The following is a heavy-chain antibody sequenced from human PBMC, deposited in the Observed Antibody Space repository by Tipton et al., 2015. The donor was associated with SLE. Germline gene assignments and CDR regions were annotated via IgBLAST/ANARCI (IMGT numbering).Heavy chain of an antibody. CDR3: ARLLTIFGVVN. V-gene: IGHV4-39*07. CDR2: IYSSGTT. CDR1: GGSITRSGNY. D-gene: IGHD3-3*01. Sequence: LRLSCTVSGGSITRSGNYWGWIRQPPGKGLEWIGSIYSSGTTYYNPSPKSRVTISVDTSKNQFSLRLSSVTAADTAVYYCARLLTIFGVVNWGQGPLVTVSS. J-gene: IGHJ4*02.